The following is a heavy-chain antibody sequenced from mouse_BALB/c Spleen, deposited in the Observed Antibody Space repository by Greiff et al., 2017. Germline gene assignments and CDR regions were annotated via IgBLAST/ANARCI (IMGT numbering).Heavy chain of an antibody. Sequence: VQLQQSGAELVKPGASVKLSCTASGFNIKDTYMHWVKQRPEQGLEWIGRIDPANGNTKYDPKFQGKATITADTSSHTAYLQLSSLTSEDTAVYYCAGLGYFDYWGQGTTLTVSS. D-gene: IGHD3-3*01. J-gene: IGHJ2*01. CDR1: GFNIKDTY. V-gene: IGHV14-3*02. CDR3: AGLGYFDY. CDR2: IDPANGNT.